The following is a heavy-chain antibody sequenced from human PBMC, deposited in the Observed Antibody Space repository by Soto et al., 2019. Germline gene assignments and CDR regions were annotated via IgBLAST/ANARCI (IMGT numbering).Heavy chain of an antibody. CDR1: GYTLTELS. Sequence: QVQLVQSGAEVKKPGASVKVSCKVSGYTLTELSMHWVRQAPGKGLEWMGGFDPEDGETIYAQKFQGRVTMTEDTSKDTAYMELSSLRSEDTAVDYCATGLGGSYLPAYFDYWGQGTLVTVSS. V-gene: IGHV1-24*01. CDR2: FDPEDGET. CDR3: ATGLGGSYLPAYFDY. J-gene: IGHJ4*02. D-gene: IGHD1-26*01.